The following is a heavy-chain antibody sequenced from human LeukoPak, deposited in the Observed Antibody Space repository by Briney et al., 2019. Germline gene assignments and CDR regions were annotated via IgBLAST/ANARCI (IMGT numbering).Heavy chain of an antibody. CDR3: ARSHRGYDHDY. V-gene: IGHV3-7*04. J-gene: IGHJ4*02. CDR1: GFTFSSYW. CDR2: IKQDGSEK. D-gene: IGHD5-12*01. Sequence: PGGSLRLSCAASGFTFSSYWMNWVRQAPGKGLEWVANIKQDGSEKYYVDSVKGRFTISRDNAKNSLYLQMNSLRAEDTAVYYCARSHRGYDHDYWGQGTLVTVSS.